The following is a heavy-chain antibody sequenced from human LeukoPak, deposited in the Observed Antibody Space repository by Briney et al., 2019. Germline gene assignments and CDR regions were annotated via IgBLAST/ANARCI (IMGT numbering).Heavy chain of an antibody. D-gene: IGHD3-10*02. CDR3: ARDPSYVTSSLQEDWFVP. CDR2: IYTSGST. CDR1: GGSISSYY. V-gene: IGHV4-4*07. J-gene: IGHJ5*02. Sequence: PSETLSRTCTVSGGSISSYYWSWIRQPAGKGLEWIGRIYTSGSTNYNPSLKSRVTISVDKSKNQFSLKLSSVTAADTAVYYCARDPSYVTSSLQEDWFVPWRQGTLVTVSS.